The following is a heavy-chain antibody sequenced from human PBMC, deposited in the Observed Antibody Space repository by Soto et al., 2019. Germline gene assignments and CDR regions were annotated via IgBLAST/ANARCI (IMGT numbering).Heavy chain of an antibody. V-gene: IGHV4-34*01. Sequence: SETLSLTCAVYGGSFSGYYWSWIRQPPGKGLEWIGEINHSGSTNYNPSLKSRVTISEDTSKSQFSLKVNSMTAADTAVYYCARYRREAVAGYTLDNWGQGILVTVSS. CDR2: INHSGST. CDR3: ARYRREAVAGYTLDN. J-gene: IGHJ4*02. D-gene: IGHD6-13*01. CDR1: GGSFSGYY.